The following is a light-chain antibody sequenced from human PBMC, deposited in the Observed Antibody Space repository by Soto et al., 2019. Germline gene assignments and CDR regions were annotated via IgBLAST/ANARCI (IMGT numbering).Light chain of an antibody. CDR2: GAS. V-gene: IGKV3-20*01. Sequence: EIVLTQSPGTLSWSPGERATLSCRASESVSSSYLAWYQQKPGQGPRLLIFGASSRATGTPDRFSGSGSGTDFTLTISRLEPEEFAVYYCQQYGSSPPWTFGQGTEVEIK. CDR3: QQYGSSPPWT. CDR1: ESVSSSY. J-gene: IGKJ1*01.